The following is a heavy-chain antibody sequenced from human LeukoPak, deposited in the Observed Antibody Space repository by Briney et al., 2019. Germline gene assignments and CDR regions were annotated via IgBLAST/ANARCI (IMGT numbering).Heavy chain of an antibody. CDR3: SRDGGFWSAYPLDY. Sequence: GGSLRLSCAASGFTFSDYFMNWVRQAPGKGLEWVSSMSRSSNYIYYADSVKGRFTISRDNAKNLLYLQMDSLRDEDTAVYYCSRDGGFWSAYPLDYWGQGTLVTVSA. D-gene: IGHD3-3*01. CDR2: MSRSSNYI. CDR1: GFTFSDYF. J-gene: IGHJ4*02. V-gene: IGHV3-21*06.